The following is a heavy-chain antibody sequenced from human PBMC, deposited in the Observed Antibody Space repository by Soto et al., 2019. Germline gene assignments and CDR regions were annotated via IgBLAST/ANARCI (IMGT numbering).Heavy chain of an antibody. Sequence: EVQLVQSGAEVKKPGESLRISCKGSGYSFTSYWISWVRQMPGKGLEWMGRIDPSDSYTNYSPSFQGHVTISADKSISTAYLQWSSLKASDTAMYYCARRWGGYYAPEVSLDYWGQGTLVTVSS. CDR2: IDPSDSYT. CDR1: GYSFTSYW. V-gene: IGHV5-10-1*03. J-gene: IGHJ4*02. D-gene: IGHD1-26*01. CDR3: ARRWGGYYAPEVSLDY.